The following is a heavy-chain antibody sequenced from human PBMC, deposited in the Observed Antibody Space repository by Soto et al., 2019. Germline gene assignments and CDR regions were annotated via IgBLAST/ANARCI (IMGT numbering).Heavy chain of an antibody. CDR2: INPSGGST. CDR3: ARDLPPYKILDS. V-gene: IGHV1-46*01. J-gene: IGHJ4*02. CDR1: GYTFTENF. D-gene: IGHD1-1*01. Sequence: QVQLVQSGAEVRKPGASVNISCKASGYTFTENFIHWVRQVPGQGLEWMGIINPSGGSTDYAKQFQGRVTLTRDTSTSTVYMALGSLKSDDTAVYFCARDLPPYKILDSWGQGTLVTVSS.